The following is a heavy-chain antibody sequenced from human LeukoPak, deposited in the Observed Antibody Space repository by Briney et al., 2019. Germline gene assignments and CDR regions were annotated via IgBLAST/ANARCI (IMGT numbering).Heavy chain of an antibody. J-gene: IGHJ4*02. CDR3: ATVPSIAVAGPYFDY. CDR1: GYTFTDYY. Sequence: VASVKVSCKASGYTFTDYYMHWVRQAPGKGLEWMGGFDPEDGETIYAQKFQGRVTMTEDTSTDTAYMELSSLRSEDTAVYYCATVPSIAVAGPYFDYWGQGTLVTVSS. D-gene: IGHD6-19*01. CDR2: FDPEDGET. V-gene: IGHV1-24*01.